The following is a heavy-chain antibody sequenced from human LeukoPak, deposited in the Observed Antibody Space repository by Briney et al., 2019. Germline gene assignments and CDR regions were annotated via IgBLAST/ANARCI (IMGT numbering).Heavy chain of an antibody. D-gene: IGHD6-13*01. CDR3: ARHWAQYSSSPGYYYYGMDV. CDR1: GGSISSSSYY. CDR2: TYYSGST. V-gene: IGHV4-39*01. Sequence: SETLSLTCTVSGGSISSSSYYWGRIRQPPGKGLEWIGSTYYSGSTYYNPSLKSRVTISVDTSKNQFSLKLSSVTAADTAVYYCARHWAQYSSSPGYYYYGMDVWGQGTTVTVSS. J-gene: IGHJ6*02.